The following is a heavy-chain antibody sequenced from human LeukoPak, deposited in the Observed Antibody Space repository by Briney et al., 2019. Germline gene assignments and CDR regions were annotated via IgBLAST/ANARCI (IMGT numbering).Heavy chain of an antibody. CDR1: GGSFSGYY. V-gene: IGHV4-34*01. Sequence: SETLSLTCAVYGGSFSGYYWSWIRQPPGKGLEWIGEINHSGSTNYNPSLKSRVTISADTSKNQFSLKLSSVTAADTAVYYCARGQGGRKCSGGSCPLGYWGQGTLVTVSS. CDR2: INHSGST. CDR3: ARGQGGRKCSGGSCPLGY. J-gene: IGHJ4*02. D-gene: IGHD2-15*01.